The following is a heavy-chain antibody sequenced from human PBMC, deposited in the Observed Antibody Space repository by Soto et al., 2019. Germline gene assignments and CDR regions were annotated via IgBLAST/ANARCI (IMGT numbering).Heavy chain of an antibody. CDR3: AREKWLRLPGNWFDP. V-gene: IGHV3-66*01. J-gene: IGHJ5*02. Sequence: EVQLVESGGGLVQPGGSLRLSCAASGFTVSDNSMSWVRQAPGKGLEWVSLISYDGGTYYADSVKGRFTISKDNSKNTLYLQVKNLRAEDTAVYYCAREKWLRLPGNWFDPWGQGTLVTVSS. CDR2: ISYDGGT. CDR1: GFTVSDNS. D-gene: IGHD5-12*01.